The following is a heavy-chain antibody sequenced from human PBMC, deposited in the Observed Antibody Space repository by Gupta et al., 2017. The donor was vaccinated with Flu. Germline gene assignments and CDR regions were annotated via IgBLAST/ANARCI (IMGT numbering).Heavy chain of an antibody. D-gene: IGHD4/OR15-4a*01. V-gene: IGHV3-48*01. Sequence: EVQLVESGGGLVPPGGSLRLSCAASGFIFSTYNLNWVRQAPGKGLEWVAYISSTSSSVFYADSVKGRFTISRDNAKISLYLQMNSLRAEDTAVYYCARDRVPTSGMDVWGQGTTVTVSS. CDR1: GFIFSTYN. J-gene: IGHJ6*02. CDR2: ISSTSSSV. CDR3: ARDRVPTSGMDV.